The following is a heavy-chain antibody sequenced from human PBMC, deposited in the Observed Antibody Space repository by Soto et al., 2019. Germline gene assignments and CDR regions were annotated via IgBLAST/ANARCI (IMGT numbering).Heavy chain of an antibody. Sequence: ASVKVSCKASGYTFTGYYMHWVRQAPGQGLEWMGWINPNSGGTNYAQKFQGRVTMTRDTSISTAYMELRSLRSDDTAVYYCARDTARASHEQAYYYYYGRDVGGQGTTVSVSS. D-gene: IGHD5-18*01. CDR2: INPNSGGT. V-gene: IGHV1-2*02. CDR1: GYTFTGYY. CDR3: ARDTARASHEQAYYYYYGRDV. J-gene: IGHJ6*02.